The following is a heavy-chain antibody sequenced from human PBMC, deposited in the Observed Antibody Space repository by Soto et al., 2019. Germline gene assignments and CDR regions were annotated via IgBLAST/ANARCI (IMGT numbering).Heavy chain of an antibody. CDR1: GGSISSSNW. J-gene: IGHJ6*02. V-gene: IGHV4-4*02. CDR2: IYHSGST. D-gene: IGHD5-18*01. Sequence: SETLSLTCAVSGGSISSSNWWSWVRQPPGKGLEWIGEIYHSGSTNYNPSLKSRVTISVDKSKNQFSLKLSSVTAADTAVYYCARDSGYSYDNGGMDVWGQGTTVTVSS. CDR3: ARDSGYSYDNGGMDV.